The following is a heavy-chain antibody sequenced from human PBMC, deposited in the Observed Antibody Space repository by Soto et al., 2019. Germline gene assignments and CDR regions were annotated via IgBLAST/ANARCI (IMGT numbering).Heavy chain of an antibody. CDR2: ISYDGSNK. CDR3: IKDVGEVDATSWICEY. CDR1: GFIFSTYG. J-gene: IGHJ4*02. D-gene: IGHD2-15*01. Sequence: QVQLVESGGGVVQPGRSLRLSCAVSGFIFSTYGMHWVRQAPGKGLEWVAVISYDGSNKYYADSVKGRFTISRVNSKNTLYLQMNSLKAEDTAVNNSIKDVGEVDATSWICEYWGQGTLVTVSS. V-gene: IGHV3-30*18.